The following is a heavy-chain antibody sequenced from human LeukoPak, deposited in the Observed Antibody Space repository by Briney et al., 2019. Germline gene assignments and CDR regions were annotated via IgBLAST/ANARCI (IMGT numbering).Heavy chain of an antibody. CDR2: ISGSGGST. J-gene: IGHJ4*02. CDR1: GFTFSSYW. CDR3: AKMPVSYSSGWSNFDY. Sequence: GGSLRLSCAASGFTFSSYWMSWVRQAPGKGLEWVSGISGSGGSTYYADPVKGRFTISRDNSKNTLYLQMNSLRAEDTAVYYCAKMPVSYSSGWSNFDYWGQGNLVTVSS. D-gene: IGHD6-25*01. V-gene: IGHV3-23*01.